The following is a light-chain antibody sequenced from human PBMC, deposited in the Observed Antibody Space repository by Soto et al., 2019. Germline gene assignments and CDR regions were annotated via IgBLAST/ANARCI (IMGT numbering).Light chain of an antibody. CDR1: QSVSRSY. CDR3: QQYGSSPLT. J-gene: IGKJ4*01. CDR2: GAS. Sequence: EIVLTQSPGTLSLSPGERATLSCRASQSVSRSYLAWYQQKPGQAPRLLIYGASSRATDIPDRLSGSGSGTDFTLTISRLEPEDFAVYYCQQYGSSPLTFGGGTKVEIK. V-gene: IGKV3-20*01.